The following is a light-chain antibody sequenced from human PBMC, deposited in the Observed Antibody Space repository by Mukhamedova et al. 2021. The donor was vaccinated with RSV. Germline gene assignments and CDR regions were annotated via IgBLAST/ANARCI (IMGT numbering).Light chain of an antibody. Sequence: WYQRRVHGKVPNLLIYAASTLQSGVPSRFSGSRSGTDFSLTITSLQPEDVATYYCQKYDIAPFTFGPGTKVDIK. CDR3: QKYDIAPFT. J-gene: IGKJ3*01. V-gene: IGKV1-27*01. CDR2: AAS.